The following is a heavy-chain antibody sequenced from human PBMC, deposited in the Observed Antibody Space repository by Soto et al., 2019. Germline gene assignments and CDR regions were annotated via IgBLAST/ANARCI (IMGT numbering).Heavy chain of an antibody. J-gene: IGHJ2*01. CDR1: GFTFSDHF. V-gene: IGHV3-72*01. CDR3: ARARGNYVWYFDL. Sequence: GGSLRLSCAASGFTFSDHFLDWVRQAPGKGLEWVCRTKNKANSYTTQYAASVKGRFTISRDDSESSLYLQMNSLRTEDTAVYYCARARGNYVWYFDLWGRGTLVTVSS. D-gene: IGHD1-7*01. CDR2: TKNKANSYTT.